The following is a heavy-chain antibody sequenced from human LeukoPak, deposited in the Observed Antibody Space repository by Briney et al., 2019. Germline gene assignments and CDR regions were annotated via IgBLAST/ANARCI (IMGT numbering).Heavy chain of an antibody. V-gene: IGHV4-59*01. D-gene: IGHD3-9*01. J-gene: IGHJ4*02. CDR2: IYYSGST. CDR3: ARVTGYTIEDYFDY. CDR1: GGSISSYY. Sequence: KTSESLSLTCTVSGGSISSYYWSWIRQPPGKGLEWIGYIYYSGSTNYNPSLKSRVTISVDTSKNQFSLKLSSVTAADTAVYYCARVTGYTIEDYFDYWGQGTLVTVSS.